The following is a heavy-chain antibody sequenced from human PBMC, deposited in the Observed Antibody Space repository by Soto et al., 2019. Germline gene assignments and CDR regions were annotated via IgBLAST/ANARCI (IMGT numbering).Heavy chain of an antibody. J-gene: IGHJ4*02. CDR2: ITASGSAT. CDR1: GFTFRKHA. Sequence: EVQVLESGGALVQPGGSLRLSCAASGFTFRKHAMTWVRQAPGQGLEYVSSITASGSATFYAASVRGRFAISRDKAKSTLYLQMSSLRAEDTALYYCATDVDDRGIDSWGQGTLVTVSS. V-gene: IGHV3-23*01. CDR3: ATDVDDRGIDS. D-gene: IGHD3-16*01.